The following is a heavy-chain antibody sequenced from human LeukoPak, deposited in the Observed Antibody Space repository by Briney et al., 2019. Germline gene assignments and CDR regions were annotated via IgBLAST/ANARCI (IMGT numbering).Heavy chain of an antibody. CDR2: IYYSGST. V-gene: IGHV4-59*08. CDR1: GGSISSYY. Sequence: PSETLSLTCTVSGGSISSYYWSWIRQPPGKGLEWIGYIYYSGSTNYNPSLKSRVIISVDTSKNQFSMKLSSVTAADTAVYYCARGIIAVAGNGYAFDIWGQGTMVTVSS. CDR3: ARGIIAVAGNGYAFDI. J-gene: IGHJ3*02. D-gene: IGHD6-19*01.